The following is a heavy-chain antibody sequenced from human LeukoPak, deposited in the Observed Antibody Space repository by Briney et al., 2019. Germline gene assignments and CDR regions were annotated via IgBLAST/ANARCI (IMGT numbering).Heavy chain of an antibody. V-gene: IGHV1-69*06. CDR1: GGTFCNYG. CDR3: ARASSDDTAMATPFAY. J-gene: IGHJ4*02. D-gene: IGHD5-18*01. Sequence: GASVKVSCKASGGTFCNYGINWVRQAPGQGLEWMGGITPIFGTANYVQKFQGRVTITADKSTSTAYMELSRLRSEDTATYYCARASSDDTAMATPFAYWGQGTLVIVST. CDR2: ITPIFGTA.